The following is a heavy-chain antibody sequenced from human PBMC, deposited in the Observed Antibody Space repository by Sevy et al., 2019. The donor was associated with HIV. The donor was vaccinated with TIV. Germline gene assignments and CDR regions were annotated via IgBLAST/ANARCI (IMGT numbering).Heavy chain of an antibody. J-gene: IGHJ6*02. V-gene: IGHV1-46*01. CDR1: GYTFTTYY. Sequence: ASVKVSCKASGYTFTTYYIHWVRQAPGQGLEWMGLIDPSGSTRYAQKFQGRVSMTGDTSTTTLYMELSSLTSEDTAVYYCARDRDLSGSYLEYYYYAMDVWGQRTTVTDSS. D-gene: IGHD1-26*01. CDR3: ARDRDLSGSYLEYYYYAMDV. CDR2: IDPSGST.